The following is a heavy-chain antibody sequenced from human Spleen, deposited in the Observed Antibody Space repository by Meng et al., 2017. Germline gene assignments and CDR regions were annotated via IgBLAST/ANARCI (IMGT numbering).Heavy chain of an antibody. V-gene: IGHV3-23*01. D-gene: IGHD1-26*01. Sequence: GESLKISCGAYGFTFSTYAMHWVRQAPGKGLEWVSALSVTGGSTYYADSVEGRFTISRDNSRNTLYLQMNRVRVEDTAIYYCAKDRGSFYRDFDSWGQGTLVTVSS. J-gene: IGHJ5*01. CDR1: GFTFSTYA. CDR3: AKDRGSFYRDFDS. CDR2: LSVTGGST.